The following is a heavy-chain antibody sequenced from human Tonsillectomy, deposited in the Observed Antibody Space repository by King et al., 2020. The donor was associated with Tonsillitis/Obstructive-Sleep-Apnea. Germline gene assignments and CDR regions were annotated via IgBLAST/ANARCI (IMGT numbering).Heavy chain of an antibody. J-gene: IGHJ4*02. CDR3: ARDGYYDKTGYPSSF. Sequence: VQLQQSGAEVKEPGASVTVSCKASGYTFTSYGISWVRQAPGQGLEWMGWISAYSENTNYAQELQGRFTLTTHTSTHTAYMELRSLRSDDTAVYYCARDGYYDKTGYPSSFWGQGTLVTVSS. CDR2: ISAYSENT. CDR1: GYTFTSYG. V-gene: IGHV1-18*04. D-gene: IGHD3-9*01.